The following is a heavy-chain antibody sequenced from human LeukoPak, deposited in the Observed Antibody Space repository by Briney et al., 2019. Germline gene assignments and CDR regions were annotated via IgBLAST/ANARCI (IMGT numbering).Heavy chain of an antibody. CDR3: ARSAGWWSLDY. Sequence: SETLSLTYAVSGDSISSRNWWNWVRQSPGKGLDWVGEISHGGITKYNPSLKNRVTISKDNSRNEFSLKLNSVTAADTAAYFCARSAGWWSLDYWGQGALVTVSA. D-gene: IGHD2-8*02. V-gene: IGHV4-4*02. CDR2: ISHGGIT. CDR1: GDSISSRNW. J-gene: IGHJ4*02.